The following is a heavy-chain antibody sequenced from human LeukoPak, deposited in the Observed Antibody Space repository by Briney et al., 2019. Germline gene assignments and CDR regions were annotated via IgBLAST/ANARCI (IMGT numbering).Heavy chain of an antibody. CDR1: GYSFSTNM. CDR2: ILPAGKES. CDR3: MSAHGY. Sequence: GGSLRLSCVVSGYSFSTNMMTWVRQTPGKGLEWVATILPAGKESYRVESVKGRFTVSRDNAKNLLFLQMNSPRADDTAVYYCMSAHGYWGQGTLVTVSS. V-gene: IGHV3-7*01. J-gene: IGHJ4*02.